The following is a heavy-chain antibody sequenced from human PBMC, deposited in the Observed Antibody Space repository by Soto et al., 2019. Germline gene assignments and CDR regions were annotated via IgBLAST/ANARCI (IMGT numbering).Heavy chain of an antibody. Sequence: PSETLSLTCTVSGGSISSYYWSWIRQPPGKGLEWIGYIYYSGSTNYNPSLKSRVTISVDTSKNQFSLKLSSVTAADTAVYYCAHTSSSRRTFDYYYYYMDVWGKGTTVTVSS. CDR1: GGSISSYY. CDR3: AHTSSSRRTFDYYYYYMDV. CDR2: IYYSGST. D-gene: IGHD6-6*01. J-gene: IGHJ6*03. V-gene: IGHV4-59*08.